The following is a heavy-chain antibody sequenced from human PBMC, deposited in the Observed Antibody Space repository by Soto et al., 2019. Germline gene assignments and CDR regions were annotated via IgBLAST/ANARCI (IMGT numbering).Heavy chain of an antibody. CDR1: GFTFSSYS. CDR3: ARDRGIAVAGTSEYFQH. J-gene: IGHJ1*01. CDR2: ISSSSSYI. V-gene: IGHV3-21*01. Sequence: GGSLRLSCAASGFTFSSYSMNWVRQAPGKGLEWVSSISSSSSYIYYADSVKGRFTISRDNAKNSLYLQMNSLRAEDTAVYYCARDRGIAVAGTSEYFQHWGQGTLVTVSS. D-gene: IGHD6-19*01.